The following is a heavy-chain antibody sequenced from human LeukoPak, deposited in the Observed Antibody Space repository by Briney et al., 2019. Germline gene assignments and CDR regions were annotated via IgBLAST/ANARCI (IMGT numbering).Heavy chain of an antibody. V-gene: IGHV4-59*01. CDR3: ARLQLVPDYFDY. Sequence: PSETLSLTCTVSGGSISSYYWSWIRQPPGKGLEWIGYIYYSGSTNYNPSLESRVTISVDTSKNQFSLKLSSVTAADTAVYYCARLQLVPDYFDYWGQGTLVTVSS. J-gene: IGHJ4*02. CDR2: IYYSGST. CDR1: GGSISSYY. D-gene: IGHD6-13*01.